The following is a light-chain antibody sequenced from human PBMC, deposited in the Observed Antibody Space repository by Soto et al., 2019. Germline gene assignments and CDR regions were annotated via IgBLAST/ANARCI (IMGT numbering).Light chain of an antibody. CDR3: LQDYNYPRT. CDR1: QDIRTE. V-gene: IGKV1-6*01. CDR2: GAT. Sequence: ALQMTQSPSSLSASVGDRVTITCRASQDIRTELGWYQQKPGKAPKLLIYGATTLQSGFPSRFSGSGSGTDLTLTISGLQPEDFANYYCLQDYNYPRTFGQGTKVEVK. J-gene: IGKJ1*01.